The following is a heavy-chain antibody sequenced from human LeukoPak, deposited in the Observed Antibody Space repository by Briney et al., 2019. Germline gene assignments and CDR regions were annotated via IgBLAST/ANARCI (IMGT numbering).Heavy chain of an antibody. Sequence: GGSLRLSCAASGFTFSDYYMNWIRQAPGKGLEWVSYISSSGSSIYYADSVKGRFTSSRDNAKNSLYLQMNSLRAEDTAVYYCARHGIHYYDSSDAFDIWGQGTMVTVSS. D-gene: IGHD3-22*01. CDR2: ISSSGSSI. CDR3: ARHGIHYYDSSDAFDI. V-gene: IGHV3-11*04. J-gene: IGHJ3*02. CDR1: GFTFSDYY.